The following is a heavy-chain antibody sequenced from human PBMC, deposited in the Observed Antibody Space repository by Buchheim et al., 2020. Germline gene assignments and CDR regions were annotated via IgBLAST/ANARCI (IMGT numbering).Heavy chain of an antibody. Sequence: QVQLVQSGGGVVQPGKSLTLSCAASGFTFSNFAMHWVRQAPGKGLEWVAAISIDGKTEHYAASVKGRFTVSRDNSKNTLHLQMNSLRSDDTAMYFCTKTATTVSRDWFGPWGKG. D-gene: IGHD4-17*01. CDR3: TKTATTVSRDWFGP. CDR2: ISIDGKTE. J-gene: IGHJ5*02. CDR1: GFTFSNFA. V-gene: IGHV3-30*18.